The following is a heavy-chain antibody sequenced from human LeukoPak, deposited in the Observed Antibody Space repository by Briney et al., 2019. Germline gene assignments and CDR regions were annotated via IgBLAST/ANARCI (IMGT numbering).Heavy chain of an antibody. CDR1: GYSLTELS. Sequence: ASVKVSCKLSGYSLTELSMHWVRQAPGKGLEWMGGFDPEDGETIYAQKFQGRVTITADKSTSTAYMELSSLRSEDTAVYYCARDRMDIVATLPDDAFDIWGQGTMVTVSS. CDR2: FDPEDGET. D-gene: IGHD5-12*01. CDR3: ARDRMDIVATLPDDAFDI. V-gene: IGHV1-24*01. J-gene: IGHJ3*02.